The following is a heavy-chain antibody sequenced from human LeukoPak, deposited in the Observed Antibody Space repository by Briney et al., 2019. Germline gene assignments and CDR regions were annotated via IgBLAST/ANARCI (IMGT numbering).Heavy chain of an antibody. CDR1: VGFNSSCRDS. CDR3: ARGGVRGVIKDAFDI. Sequence: SQTQSLMCTVSVGFNSSCRDSGSWIRQPPGKGLEWIGYIYHSGSTYYNPSLKSRVTISVDRSKNQFSLKLSSVTAADTAVYYCARGGVRGVIKDAFDIWGQGTMVTVSS. D-gene: IGHD3-10*02. J-gene: IGHJ3*02. V-gene: IGHV4-30-2*01. CDR2: IYHSGST.